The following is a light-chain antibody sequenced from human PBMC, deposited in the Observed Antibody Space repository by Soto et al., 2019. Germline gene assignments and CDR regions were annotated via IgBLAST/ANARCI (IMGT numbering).Light chain of an antibody. CDR2: DAS. J-gene: IGKJ4*01. V-gene: IGKV3-11*01. CDR3: LHRSDWPPGLT. Sequence: EIVLTQSPATLSLSPGERATLSCRASQSVTSHLAWYQHKPGQAPRLLMYDASDRATGIPARFSGSGSGTDFTLPISSLEPEDFAVDYCLHRSDWPPGLTFGGGTKVEIK. CDR1: QSVTSH.